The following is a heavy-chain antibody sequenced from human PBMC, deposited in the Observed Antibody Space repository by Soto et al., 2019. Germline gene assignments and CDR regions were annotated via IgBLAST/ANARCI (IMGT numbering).Heavy chain of an antibody. J-gene: IGHJ5*02. CDR1: GFTFSSYA. Sequence: GGSLRLSCAASGFTFSSYAMSWVRQAPGKGLEWVSAISGSGGSTYYADSVKGRFTISRDNSKNTLYLQMNSLRAEDTAVYYCAVRGSSTGYSSGYVSWFDPWGQGTLVTVSS. V-gene: IGHV3-23*01. CDR3: AVRGSSTGYSSGYVSWFDP. D-gene: IGHD6-19*01. CDR2: ISGSGGST.